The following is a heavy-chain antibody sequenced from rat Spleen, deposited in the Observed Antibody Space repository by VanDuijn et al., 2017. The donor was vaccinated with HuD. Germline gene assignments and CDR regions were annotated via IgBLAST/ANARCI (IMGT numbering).Heavy chain of an antibody. Sequence: EVQLVESDGGLVQPGRSLKLSCAASGFTFSDYYMAWVRQAPTKGLEWVATISYDGSSTYYRDSVKGRYTISRDNAKSTLYLQMDSLRSEDTATYYCAREGDYYSGESGFDYWGQGVMVTVSS. J-gene: IGHJ2*01. D-gene: IGHD1-1*01. CDR1: GFTFSDYY. CDR3: AREGDYYSGESGFDY. CDR2: ISYDGSST. V-gene: IGHV5-7*01.